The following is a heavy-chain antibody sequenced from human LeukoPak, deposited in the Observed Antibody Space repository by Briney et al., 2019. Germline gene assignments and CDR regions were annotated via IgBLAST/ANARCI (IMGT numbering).Heavy chain of an antibody. CDR3: ARDPGYCSSTSCYYFDY. CDR1: GFTVSSNY. J-gene: IGHJ4*02. CDR2: IYSGGST. V-gene: IGHV3-66*02. Sequence: GGSLRLSCAASGFTVSSNYMSWVRQAPGKGLEWVSVIYSGGSTHYADSVKGRFTISRDNSKNTLYLQMNSLRAEDTAVYYCARDPGYCSSTSCYYFDYWGQGTLVTVSS. D-gene: IGHD2-2*01.